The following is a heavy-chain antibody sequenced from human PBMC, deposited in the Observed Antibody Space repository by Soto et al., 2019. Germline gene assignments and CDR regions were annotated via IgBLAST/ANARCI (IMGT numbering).Heavy chain of an antibody. CDR3: ARVGGYDFWSGSYYYYMDV. V-gene: IGHV1-2*04. Sequence: ASVKVSCKASGYTFIGYYMHWVRQAPGQGLEWMGWINPNSGGTNYAQKFQGWVTMTRDTSISTAYMELSRLRSDDTAVYYCARVGGYDFWSGSYYYYMDVWGKGTTVTVSS. J-gene: IGHJ6*03. D-gene: IGHD3-3*01. CDR1: GYTFIGYY. CDR2: INPNSGGT.